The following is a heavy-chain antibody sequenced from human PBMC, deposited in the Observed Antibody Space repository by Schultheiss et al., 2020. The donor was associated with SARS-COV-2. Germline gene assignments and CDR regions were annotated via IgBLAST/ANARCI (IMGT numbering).Heavy chain of an antibody. CDR3: GRFGVVAGIDY. CDR1: GFTFSSYG. D-gene: IGHD6-19*01. CDR2: ISYDGSKK. Sequence: GGSLRLSCAASGFTFSSYGMHWVRQAPGKGLEWVAVISYDGSKKYYADSVKGRFTISRDNSKNTLYLQMNSLRAEDTAVYYCGRFGVVAGIDYWGQGTLVTVSS. V-gene: IGHV3-30*03. J-gene: IGHJ4*02.